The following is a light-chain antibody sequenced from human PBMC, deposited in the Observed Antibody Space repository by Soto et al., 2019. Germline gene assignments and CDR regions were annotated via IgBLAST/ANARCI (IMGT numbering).Light chain of an antibody. CDR3: QQFHISRT. CDR1: QSFRGSD. J-gene: IGKJ1*01. V-gene: IGKV3-20*01. CDR2: GAS. Sequence: EIVLTQSPGPLSLSPGERATLSCRASQSFRGSDVAWYQQQPGQPPRILIYGASSRATGIPDRCIGSGSGTVFPLTITGLEPEDFAVYYCQQFHISRTFGQGTKVDIK.